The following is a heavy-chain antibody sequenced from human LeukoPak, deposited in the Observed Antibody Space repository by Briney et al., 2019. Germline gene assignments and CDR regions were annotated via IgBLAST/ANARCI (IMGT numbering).Heavy chain of an antibody. V-gene: IGHV4-4*07. Sequence: PSETLSLTCTVPGGSIGSFYWSWIRQPAGKGLEWIGRIYSSGSTDYNSSLKSRVTMSVDTSNNQFSLKLSSVTAADSAIYYCVRDLPSFSFGSGNMFDPWGQGTLVTVSS. D-gene: IGHD3-10*01. CDR2: IYSSGST. J-gene: IGHJ5*02. CDR1: GGSIGSFY. CDR3: VRDLPSFSFGSGNMFDP.